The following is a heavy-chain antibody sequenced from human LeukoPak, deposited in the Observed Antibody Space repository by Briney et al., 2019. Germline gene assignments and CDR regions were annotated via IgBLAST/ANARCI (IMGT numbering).Heavy chain of an antibody. J-gene: IGHJ4*02. D-gene: IGHD5-18*01. CDR2: IYTSGST. V-gene: IGHV4-4*07. CDR1: GGSISSYY. CDR3: ARDVGGYNYGYSLDY. Sequence: SETLSLTCTVSGGSISSYYWNWIRQPAGKGLEWIGRIYTSGSTSYNSSLKSRVTMSVDTSKNQFSLKLSSVTAADTAVYYCARDVGGYNYGYSLDYWGQGTLVSVTS.